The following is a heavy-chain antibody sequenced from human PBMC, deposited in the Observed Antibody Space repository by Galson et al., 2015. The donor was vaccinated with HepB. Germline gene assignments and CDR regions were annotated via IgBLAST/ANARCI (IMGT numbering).Heavy chain of an antibody. D-gene: IGHD4-17*01. J-gene: IGHJ5*02. V-gene: IGHV3-64*04. CDR3: AKDPGDYGLAGWFDP. CDR2: INSNGGST. Sequence: SLRLSCAASGFTFSSYAMHWVRQAPGKGLEYVSAINSNGGSTYYADSVKGRFTISRDNSKNTLYLQMNSLRAEDTAVYYCAKDPGDYGLAGWFDPWGQGTLVTVSS. CDR1: GFTFSSYA.